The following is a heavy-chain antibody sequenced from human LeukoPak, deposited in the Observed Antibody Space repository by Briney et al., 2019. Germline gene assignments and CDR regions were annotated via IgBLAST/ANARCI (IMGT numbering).Heavy chain of an antibody. D-gene: IGHD6-13*01. CDR2: VSYDGGSK. CDR3: ARVKGGIAAAGNYFDY. Sequence: GGSLRLSCAASGFAFSSYAMHWVRQGPGKGLEWVVLVSYDGGSKYYADSVKGRITISRDNSKNTLYLQMNSLRTEDTAVYYCARVKGGIAAAGNYFDYWGQGTLVTVSS. CDR1: GFAFSSYA. J-gene: IGHJ4*02. V-gene: IGHV3-30-3*01.